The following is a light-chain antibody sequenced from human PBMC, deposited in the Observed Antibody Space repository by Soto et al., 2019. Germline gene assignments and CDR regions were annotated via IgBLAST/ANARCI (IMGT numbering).Light chain of an antibody. CDR1: QSISSW. CDR3: QQYNSYPFT. Sequence: GDRVTITCRASQSISSWLAWYQQKPGKAPKLLIYKASSLESGVPSRFSGSGSGTEFTLTISSLQPDDFATYYCQQYNSYPFTFGPGTKVDIK. J-gene: IGKJ3*01. V-gene: IGKV1-5*03. CDR2: KAS.